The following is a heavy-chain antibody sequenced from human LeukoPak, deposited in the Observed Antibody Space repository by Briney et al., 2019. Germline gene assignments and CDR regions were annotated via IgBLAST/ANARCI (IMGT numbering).Heavy chain of an antibody. Sequence: SETLSLTCTVSGGSISTYYWSWIRQPPGKGLEYIGYIYYSGSTNYNPSLKSRVTISVDTSKNQFSLKLSSVTAADTAVYYCARDRGYSYGYAFDYWGQGTLITVSS. D-gene: IGHD5-18*01. J-gene: IGHJ4*02. CDR2: IYYSGST. CDR1: GGSISTYY. CDR3: ARDRGYSYGYAFDY. V-gene: IGHV4-59*01.